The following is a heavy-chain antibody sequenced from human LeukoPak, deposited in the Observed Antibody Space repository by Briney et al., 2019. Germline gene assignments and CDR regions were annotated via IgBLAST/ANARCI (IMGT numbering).Heavy chain of an antibody. CDR3: ARDRDIVLSSADNWFDP. CDR1: GYTSTGYY. Sequence: ASVKVSCKASGYTSTGYYMHWVRQAPGQGLEWMGWINPNSGGTNYARKFQGRVTMTRDTSISTAYMELSRLRSDDTAVYYCARDRDIVLSSADNWFDPWGQGTLVTVSS. J-gene: IGHJ5*02. V-gene: IGHV1-2*02. D-gene: IGHD5/OR15-5a*01. CDR2: INPNSGGT.